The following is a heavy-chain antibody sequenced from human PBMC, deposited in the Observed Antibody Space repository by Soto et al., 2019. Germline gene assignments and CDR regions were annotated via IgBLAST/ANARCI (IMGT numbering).Heavy chain of an antibody. CDR1: GGSIISSSYC. J-gene: IGHJ6*02. CDR3: ASTEYSSPWGYYYYGMDV. D-gene: IGHD6-6*01. Sequence: KRSETLSLTCTVSGGSIISSSYCCVWIRQPPWNGLEWIGSIYYSGSTYYNPSLKSRVTISVDTSKNQFSLKLSSVTAADTAVYYCASTEYSSPWGYYYYGMDVWGQGTTVTVSS. CDR2: IYYSGST. V-gene: IGHV4-39*01.